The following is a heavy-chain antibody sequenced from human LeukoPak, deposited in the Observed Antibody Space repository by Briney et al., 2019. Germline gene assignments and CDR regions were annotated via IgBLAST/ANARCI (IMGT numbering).Heavy chain of an antibody. CDR1: GISFSNAW. CDR2: IKRKIDGETT. D-gene: IGHD3-22*01. Sequence: GGSLRLSCAGSGISFSNAWMSWVRQAPGKGLEWVGRIKRKIDGETTDYAAPVKGRFTISRDDPENTLYLQMNSLKTEDTAVYYCTTDTPDSSGYCHDYWGQGTLVTVSS. CDR3: TTDTPDSSGYCHDY. J-gene: IGHJ4*02. V-gene: IGHV3-15*01.